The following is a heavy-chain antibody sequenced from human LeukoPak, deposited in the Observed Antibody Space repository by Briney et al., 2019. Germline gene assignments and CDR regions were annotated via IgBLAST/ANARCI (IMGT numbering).Heavy chain of an antibody. CDR3: ARGNPYSSSSLDV. Sequence: SETLSLTCTVSGGSISSYYWSWIRQPPGKGLEWIGYIYYSGSTNYNPSLKSRVTISVDTSKNQFSLKLSSVTAADTAVYYCARGNPYSSSSLDVWGKGTTVTVSS. CDR2: IYYSGST. CDR1: GGSISSYY. J-gene: IGHJ6*04. D-gene: IGHD6-6*01. V-gene: IGHV4-59*01.